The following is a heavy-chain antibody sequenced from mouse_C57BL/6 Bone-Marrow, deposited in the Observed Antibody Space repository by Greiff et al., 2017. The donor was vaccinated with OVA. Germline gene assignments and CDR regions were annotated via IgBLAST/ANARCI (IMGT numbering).Heavy chain of an antibody. CDR3: ARRELEDYAMDY. V-gene: IGHV1-55*01. CDR1: GYTFTSYL. Sequence: QVQLKQSGAELVKPGASVKMSCKASGYTFTSYLITWVKQRPGQGLAWIGDIYPGSGSTNYNEKFKSKATLTVDTSSSTAYMQLSSLTSEDSAVYFCARRELEDYAMDYWGQGTSVTVSS. CDR2: IYPGSGST. J-gene: IGHJ4*01. D-gene: IGHD4-1*01.